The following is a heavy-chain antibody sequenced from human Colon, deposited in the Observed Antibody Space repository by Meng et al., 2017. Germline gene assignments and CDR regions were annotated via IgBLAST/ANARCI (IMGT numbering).Heavy chain of an antibody. CDR1: GYTFTTYG. CDR3: ARDNPGDYVWDY. V-gene: IGHV1-18*01. Sequence: QVQLVQSGAEVKKPGASVKVSCKASGYTFTTYGISWMRQAPGQGLEWMGWISTYDDNTNYVEKFRGRVTMTTDTSTNTAYMELRSPRSDDTAVYYCARDNPGDYVWDYWGQGTLVTVSS. CDR2: ISTYDDNT. D-gene: IGHD4-17*01. J-gene: IGHJ4*02.